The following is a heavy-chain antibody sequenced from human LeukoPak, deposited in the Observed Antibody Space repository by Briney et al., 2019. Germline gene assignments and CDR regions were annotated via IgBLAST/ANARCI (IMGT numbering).Heavy chain of an antibody. CDR3: ASGGYCSGTSCYPNWFDP. CDR1: GGSITSYH. J-gene: IGHJ5*02. D-gene: IGHD2-2*01. V-gene: IGHV4-59*01. Sequence: SETLSLTCTVSGGSITSYHWSWIRQPPGKGLEWIGYISYSGSTNYNPSLKSRVTISIDTSKNQFSLKLRSVTAADTAVYYCASGGYCSGTSCYPNWFDPWGQGTLVTVSS. CDR2: ISYSGST.